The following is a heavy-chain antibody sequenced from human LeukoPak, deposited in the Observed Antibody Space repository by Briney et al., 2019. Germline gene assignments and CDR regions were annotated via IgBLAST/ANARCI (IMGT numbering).Heavy chain of an antibody. V-gene: IGHV1-69*04. CDR1: GYTFTGYY. CDR2: IIPILGIA. Sequence: GASVKVSCKASGYTFTGYYMHWVRQAPGQGLEWMGRIIPILGIANYAQKFQGRVTITADKSTSTAYMELSSLRSEDTAVYYCARGPVVPEVGMDVWGQGTTVTVSS. J-gene: IGHJ6*02. D-gene: IGHD2-2*01. CDR3: ARGPVVPEVGMDV.